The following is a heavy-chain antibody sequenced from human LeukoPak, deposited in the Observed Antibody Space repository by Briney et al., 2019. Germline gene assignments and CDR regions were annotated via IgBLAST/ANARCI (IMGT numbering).Heavy chain of an antibody. CDR2: ISSSSAYI. CDR3: AREMFWSGYFSNLHFDY. V-gene: IGHV3-21*01. CDR1: EFTFSSYN. J-gene: IGHJ4*02. Sequence: KPGGSLRLSCAASEFTFSSYNMNWVRQAPGKGLEWVSSISSSSAYIYYADSVKGRFTISRDNAKNSLYLQMNSLRAEDTAVYYCAREMFWSGYFSNLHFDYWGQGTLVTVSS. D-gene: IGHD3-3*01.